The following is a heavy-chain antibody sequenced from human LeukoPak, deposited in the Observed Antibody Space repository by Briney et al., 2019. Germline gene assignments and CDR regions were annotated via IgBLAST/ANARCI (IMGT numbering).Heavy chain of an antibody. CDR1: GYTFTGYY. CDR3: ARVMVRGVMEMDY. V-gene: IGHV1-2*02. Sequence: GASVKVSCKASGYTFTGYYMHWVRQAPGQGLEWMGWINPNSGGTNYAQKFQGRVTMTRDTAISTAYMELSRLRSDDTAVYYCARVMVRGVMEMDYWSQGTLVTVSS. D-gene: IGHD3-10*01. J-gene: IGHJ4*02. CDR2: INPNSGGT.